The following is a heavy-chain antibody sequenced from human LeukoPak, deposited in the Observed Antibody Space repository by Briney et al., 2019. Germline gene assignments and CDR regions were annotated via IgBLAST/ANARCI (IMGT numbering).Heavy chain of an antibody. CDR2: IRSKANSYAT. V-gene: IGHV3-73*01. CDR3: ASPYCSGGSCYFDY. J-gene: IGHJ4*02. Sequence: GGSLRLSCAASGFTFSGSGMHGVRQASGKGVEWVGRIRSKANSYATAYAASVKGRFTISRYDSKNTAYLQMNSLKTEDTAVYFCASPYCSGGSCYFDYWGQGTLVTVSS. CDR1: GFTFSGSG. D-gene: IGHD2-15*01.